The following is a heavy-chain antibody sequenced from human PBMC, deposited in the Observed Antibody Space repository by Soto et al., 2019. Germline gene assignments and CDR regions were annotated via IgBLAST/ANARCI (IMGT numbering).Heavy chain of an antibody. Sequence: QVQLQESGPGLVKPSGTLSLTCAVSGGSISSSNWWSWVRQPPGKGLEWIGELYHSGSTNYNPSLKSRVTLSVNKSKNQFSLKLSSVTAADTAVYYCARGGSSSSEFDYWGQGTLVTVSS. CDR2: LYHSGST. CDR1: GGSISSSNW. J-gene: IGHJ4*02. CDR3: ARGGSSSSEFDY. D-gene: IGHD6-6*01. V-gene: IGHV4-4*02.